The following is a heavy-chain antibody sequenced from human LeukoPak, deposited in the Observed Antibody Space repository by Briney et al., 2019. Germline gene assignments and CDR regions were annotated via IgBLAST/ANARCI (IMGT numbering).Heavy chain of an antibody. J-gene: IGHJ4*02. CDR1: GFSFNNYV. CDR2: ISGDGART. Sequence: GGSLRLSCAASGFSFNNYVMSWVRQAPGKGLEWVSAISGDGARTYYADSVKGRFTISRDNSKNTLDLQMNSLRAEVTAIYYCAKTVVVITFRFDSWGQGSLVTVSS. D-gene: IGHD2-21*01. V-gene: IGHV3-23*01. CDR3: AKTVVVITFRFDS.